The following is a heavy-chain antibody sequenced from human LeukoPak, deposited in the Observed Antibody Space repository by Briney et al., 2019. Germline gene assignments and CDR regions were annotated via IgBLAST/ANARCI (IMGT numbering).Heavy chain of an antibody. CDR3: ARVRSAAANWYFDL. D-gene: IGHD2-2*01. CDR2: INHSGST. CDR1: GGSFSGYY. Sequence: SETLSLTCAVYGGSFSGYYWSWIRQPPGKGLEWIGEINHSGSTNYNPSLKSRVTISVDTSKNQFSMKLSSVTAADTAVYYCARVRSAAANWYFDLWGRGTLVTVSS. J-gene: IGHJ2*01. V-gene: IGHV4-34*01.